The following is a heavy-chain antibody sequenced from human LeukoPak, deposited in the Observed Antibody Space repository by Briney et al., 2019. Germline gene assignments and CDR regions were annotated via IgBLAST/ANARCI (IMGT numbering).Heavy chain of an antibody. V-gene: IGHV3-48*01. D-gene: IGHD7-27*01. CDR3: ARDLHWASDY. J-gene: IGHJ4*02. Sequence: PGGSLRLSCAASGFTFISYGMHWVRQAPGKGLEWLSYITSDSSSISYADSVRGRFTISRDNAKSSLYLQMNSLKAEDTAVYYCARDLHWASDYWGQGTLVSVSS. CDR1: GFTFISYG. CDR2: ITSDSSSI.